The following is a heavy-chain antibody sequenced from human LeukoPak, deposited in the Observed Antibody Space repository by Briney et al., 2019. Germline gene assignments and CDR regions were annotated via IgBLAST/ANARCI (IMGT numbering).Heavy chain of an antibody. Sequence: PSETLSLTCTVSGGSISSRSDDWGWIRQTPGKGLEWIGNLDSSGSTYYNPSLKSRVTISVGTSKNQFSLNLRSVTAADTAIYSCSRSHDYGGLYFYYYMDVWGKGTTVTVSS. D-gene: IGHD4-23*01. V-gene: IGHV4-39*01. CDR3: SRSHDYGGLYFYYYMDV. J-gene: IGHJ6*03. CDR2: LDSSGST. CDR1: GGSISSRSDD.